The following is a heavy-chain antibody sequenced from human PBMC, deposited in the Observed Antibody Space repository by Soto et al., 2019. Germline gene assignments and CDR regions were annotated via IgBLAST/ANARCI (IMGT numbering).Heavy chain of an antibody. Sequence: PGEPLKISCKASGYSFSSYGISWARRAPGQGLEWMGWISVNNGNTNYAPKFQGRVTMTTDTSTSTAYMELRSLRSDDTAVYYCATSYDSGFGPWRQRXLVTVSS. D-gene: IGHD5-12*01. V-gene: IGHV1-18*04. CDR3: ATSYDSGFGP. CDR1: GYSFSSYG. J-gene: IGHJ5*02. CDR2: ISVNNGNT.